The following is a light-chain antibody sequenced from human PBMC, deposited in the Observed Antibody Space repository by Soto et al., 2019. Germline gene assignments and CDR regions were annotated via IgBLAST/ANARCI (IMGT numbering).Light chain of an antibody. CDR2: DVS. J-gene: IGLJ1*01. CDR3: CSYAGSPRYV. CDR1: SSDVGTYNY. V-gene: IGLV2-11*01. Sequence: QSALTQPRSVSGSPGQSVTISCTGTSSDVGTYNYVSWYQQHPGKAPKVMICDVSERPSGVPDRFSGSKSGNTASLTISGLQAEDEADYYCCSYAGSPRYVFGTGTKVTVL.